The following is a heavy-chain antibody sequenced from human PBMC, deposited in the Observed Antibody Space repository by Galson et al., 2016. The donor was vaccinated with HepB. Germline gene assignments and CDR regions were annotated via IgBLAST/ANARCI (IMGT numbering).Heavy chain of an antibody. Sequence: SLRLSCAASGFTVGSHYMSWVRQAPGKGLEWVSVIYSAGATYYADSVKGRFTFSRDNAENTVFLQMNSPRAADTAVYYCARSIAAVYGMDVWGKGTTVTVSS. J-gene: IGHJ6*04. CDR1: GFTVGSHY. D-gene: IGHD6-13*01. CDR3: ARSIAAVYGMDV. V-gene: IGHV3-53*01. CDR2: IYSAGAT.